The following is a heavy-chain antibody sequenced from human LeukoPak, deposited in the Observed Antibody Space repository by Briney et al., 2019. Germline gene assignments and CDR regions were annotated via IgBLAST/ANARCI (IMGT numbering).Heavy chain of an antibody. D-gene: IGHD3-10*01. CDR2: IKSKISGGTT. Sequence: GGSLGLSCAAYGFTFSSSWMYWVRQAPGKGLEWVGRIKSKISGGTTDYAAPVKGRFTISRDDSKNTLYLQMNSLKTEDTAVYYCTTDAPYYYGSGTKTDAFHLWGRGTMVTVSS. J-gene: IGHJ3*01. CDR3: TTDAPYYYGSGTKTDAFHL. V-gene: IGHV3-15*01. CDR1: GFTFSSSW.